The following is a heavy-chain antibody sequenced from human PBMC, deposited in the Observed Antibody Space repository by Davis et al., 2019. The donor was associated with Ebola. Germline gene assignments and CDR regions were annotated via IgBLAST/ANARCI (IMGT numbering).Heavy chain of an antibody. D-gene: IGHD3-10*01. CDR1: GGSISSYY. V-gene: IGHV4-59*08. Sequence: SETLSLTCTVSGGSISSYYWSWIRQPPGKGLEWIGYIYYSGSTNYNPSLKSRVTISVDTSKNQFSLKLSSVTAADTAMYYCARHSIIMVQGVNNWFDPWGQGTLVTVSS. CDR2: IYYSGST. J-gene: IGHJ5*02. CDR3: ARHSIIMVQGVNNWFDP.